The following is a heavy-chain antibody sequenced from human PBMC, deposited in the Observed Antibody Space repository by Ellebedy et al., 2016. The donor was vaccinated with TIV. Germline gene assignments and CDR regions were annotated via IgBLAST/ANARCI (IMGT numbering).Heavy chain of an antibody. Sequence: SETLSLTXTVSGGSISSGSYYSSWIRQPAGKGLEWIGRIYTSGSTNYNPSLKSRVTMSVDTSKNQLSLKLSSVTAADTAVYFCAHSSGYLFDSWGQGTQVTVSS. CDR1: GGSISSGSYY. D-gene: IGHD3-22*01. V-gene: IGHV4-61*02. J-gene: IGHJ4*02. CDR3: AHSSGYLFDS. CDR2: IYTSGST.